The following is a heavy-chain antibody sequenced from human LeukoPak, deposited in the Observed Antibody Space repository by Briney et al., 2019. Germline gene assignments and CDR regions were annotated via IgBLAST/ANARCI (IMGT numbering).Heavy chain of an antibody. CDR3: ATAGELGPSDY. Sequence: GAPVKVSCKVSGYTLTELSMHWVRQAPGKGLEWMGGFDPEDGETIYAQKFQGRVTMTEGTSTDTAYMELSSLRSVDTAVYYCATAGELGPSDYWGQGTLVTVSS. CDR1: GYTLTELS. J-gene: IGHJ4*02. V-gene: IGHV1-24*01. D-gene: IGHD1-26*01. CDR2: FDPEDGET.